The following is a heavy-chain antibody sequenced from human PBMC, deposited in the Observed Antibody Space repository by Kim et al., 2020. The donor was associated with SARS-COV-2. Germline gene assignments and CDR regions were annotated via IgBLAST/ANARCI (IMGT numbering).Heavy chain of an antibody. Sequence: GGSLRLSCAASGFTFRSYWMTWVRQAPGKGLEWVANIKQDGSVKNYVDAVRARFSISRDNAENSLYLQMNSLRAEDTAVYYCAREGPAPGTTAVDRWGQGTLVTVSS. CDR1: GFTFRSYW. CDR2: IKQDGSVK. V-gene: IGHV3-7*01. J-gene: IGHJ5*02. CDR3: AREGPAPGTTAVDR. D-gene: IGHD6-13*01.